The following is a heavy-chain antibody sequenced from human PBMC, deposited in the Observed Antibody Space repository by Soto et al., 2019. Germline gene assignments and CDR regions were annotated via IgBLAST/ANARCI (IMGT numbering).Heavy chain of an antibody. CDR3: ARDCSSTSCYVNAFDI. Sequence: ASVKVSCKASGYTFTSYGISWVRQAPGQGLEWMGWISAYNGNTNYAQKLQGRVTMTTDTSTSTAYMELRSLRSDDTAVYYCARDCSSTSCYVNAFDIWGQGTMVTVS. CDR2: ISAYNGNT. CDR1: GYTFTSYG. D-gene: IGHD2-2*01. V-gene: IGHV1-18*01. J-gene: IGHJ3*02.